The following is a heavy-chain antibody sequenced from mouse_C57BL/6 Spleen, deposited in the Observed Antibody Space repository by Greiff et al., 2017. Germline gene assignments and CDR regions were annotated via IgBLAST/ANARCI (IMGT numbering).Heavy chain of an antibody. CDR3: AREWDYGKHYFDY. Sequence: QVQLQQPGAELVKPGASVKLSCKASGYTFTSYWMHWVKQRPGPGLEWIGRIDPNSGGTKYNEKFKSKATLTVDKPSSTAYMQLSSLTSEDSAVYYCAREWDYGKHYFDYWGQGTTLTVSS. CDR2: IDPNSGGT. J-gene: IGHJ2*01. V-gene: IGHV1-72*01. CDR1: GYTFTSYW. D-gene: IGHD2-1*01.